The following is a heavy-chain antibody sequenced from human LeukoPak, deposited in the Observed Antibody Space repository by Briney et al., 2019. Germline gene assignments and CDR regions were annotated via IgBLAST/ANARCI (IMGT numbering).Heavy chain of an antibody. D-gene: IGHD2-15*01. V-gene: IGHV3-9*01. Sequence: GGSLRLSCAASGFTFDDYAMHWVRQAPGKGLEWVSGISWNSGSIGYADSVKGRFTISRDNAKNSLYLQMNSLRAEDTALYYCAKSDPKCSGGSCYLDYWGQGTLVTVSS. CDR3: AKSDPKCSGGSCYLDY. CDR1: GFTFDDYA. CDR2: ISWNSGSI. J-gene: IGHJ4*02.